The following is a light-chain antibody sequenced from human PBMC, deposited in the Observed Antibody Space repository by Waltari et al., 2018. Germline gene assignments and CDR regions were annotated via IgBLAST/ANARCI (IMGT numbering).Light chain of an antibody. CDR3: SSYTNRDTHVI. V-gene: IGLV2-14*03. Sequence: STLTQPASVSGSPGQSIPISCTGTNSDVGGYHSVSWYQQLPGKAPKLMIYDVNKWPSGVSNRFSGSKSGNTASLTISGLQAEDEADYYCSSYTNRDTHVIFGGGTKLTVL. CDR2: DVN. J-gene: IGLJ2*01. CDR1: NSDVGGYHS.